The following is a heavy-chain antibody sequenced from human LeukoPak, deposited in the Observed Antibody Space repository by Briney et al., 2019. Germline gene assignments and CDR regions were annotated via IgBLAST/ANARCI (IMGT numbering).Heavy chain of an antibody. V-gene: IGHV1-69*05. Sequence: GASVKVSCKASGGTFSSYAISWVRQAPGQGLEWMGGIIPIFGTANYAQKFQGRVTITTDESTSTAYMELSSLRSEDTAVYYCARVGCNSTSCPGSYNWFDPWGQGTLVTVSS. D-gene: IGHD2-2*01. CDR3: ARVGCNSTSCPGSYNWFDP. CDR1: GGTFSSYA. CDR2: IIPIFGTA. J-gene: IGHJ5*02.